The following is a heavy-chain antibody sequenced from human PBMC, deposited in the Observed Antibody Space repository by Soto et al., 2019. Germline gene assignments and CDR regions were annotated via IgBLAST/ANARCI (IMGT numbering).Heavy chain of an antibody. V-gene: IGHV1-2*02. CDR1: GGTFSSYA. CDR3: ARGAYSHAFDI. Sequence: ASVKVSCKASGGTFSSYATSWVRQAPGQGLEWMGWIIPISGGTNYAQKFQDRVTMTRDTSISTAYMELSSLRSDDTAVYYCARGAYSHAFDIWGQGTMVTVSS. CDR2: IIPISGGT. D-gene: IGHD2-15*01. J-gene: IGHJ3*02.